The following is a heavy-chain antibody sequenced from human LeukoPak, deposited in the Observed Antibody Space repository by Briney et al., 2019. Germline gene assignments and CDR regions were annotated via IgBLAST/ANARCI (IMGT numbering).Heavy chain of an antibody. CDR1: GASISSYY. V-gene: IGHV4-59*12. D-gene: IGHD2-15*01. CDR2: IYDDGKKYNPNLSLSDST. CDR3: ARGIPPRYCSGGSCYSKHYYYYYYMDV. Sequence: PSETLSLTCTVSGASISSYYWSWIRQSPGKGLEWVGYIYDDGKKYNPNLSLSDSTNYNPSLKSRVTISVDTSKNQFSLKLSSVTAADTAVYYCARGIPPRYCSGGSCYSKHYYYYYYMDVWGKGTTVTVSS. J-gene: IGHJ6*03.